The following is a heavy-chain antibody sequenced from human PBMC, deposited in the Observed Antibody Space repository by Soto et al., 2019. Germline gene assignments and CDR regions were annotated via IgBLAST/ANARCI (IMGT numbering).Heavy chain of an antibody. CDR3: ARGIEEQYNWFDP. Sequence: QVQLQESGPGLVKPSETLSLTCTVSGGSISSYYWSWIRQPPGKGLEWIGYIYYSGSTNYNPSLKSRVTISVDTSKNQFSLKLSSVTAADTAVYYCARGIEEQYNWFDPWGQGTLVTVSS. V-gene: IGHV4-59*01. J-gene: IGHJ5*02. CDR2: IYYSGST. D-gene: IGHD4-4*01. CDR1: GGSISSYY.